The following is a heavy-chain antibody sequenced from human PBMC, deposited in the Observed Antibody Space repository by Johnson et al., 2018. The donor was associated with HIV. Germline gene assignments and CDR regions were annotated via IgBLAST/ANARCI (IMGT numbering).Heavy chain of an antibody. Sequence: MQLVESGGGVVRPGGSLRLSCAASGFTFDDYGMSWVRQAPGKGLEWVSGINWNGGSTGYADSVNGRFTISRDNAKNSLYLQMNSLRAEDTAVYYCTTGPIAARRGAFDIWGRGTMVTVSS. D-gene: IGHD6-13*01. CDR2: INWNGGST. CDR1: GFTFDDYG. V-gene: IGHV3-20*04. J-gene: IGHJ3*02. CDR3: TTGPIAARRGAFDI.